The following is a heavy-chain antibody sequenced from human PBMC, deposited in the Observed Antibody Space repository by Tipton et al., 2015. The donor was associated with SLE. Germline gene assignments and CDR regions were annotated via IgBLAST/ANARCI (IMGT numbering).Heavy chain of an antibody. V-gene: IGHV3-23*01. Sequence: SLRLSCAASGFTFSSYGMSWVRQAPGKGLEWVSGITGSGGDTYYADSVKDRFTISRDNSKNTVYLQMNNLRVADTAVYYCAKDPYCSSTICPSHFDYWGQGTLVTVSS. CDR2: ITGSGGDT. D-gene: IGHD2-2*01. CDR3: AKDPYCSSTICPSHFDY. CDR1: GFTFSSYG. J-gene: IGHJ4*02.